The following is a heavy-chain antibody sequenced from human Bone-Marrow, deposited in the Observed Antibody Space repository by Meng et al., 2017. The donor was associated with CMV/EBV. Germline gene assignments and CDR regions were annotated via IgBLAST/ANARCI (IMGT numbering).Heavy chain of an antibody. V-gene: IGHV3-30*04. CDR1: GFTFSSYA. CDR3: ASIVGASIDY. Sequence: GESLKISCAASGFTFSSYAMHWVRQAPGKGLEWVAVISYDGSNKYYADSVKGRFTISRDNSKNTLYLQMNSLRAEDTAVYYCASIVGASIDYWGQGNLVNGAS. CDR2: ISYDGSNK. J-gene: IGHJ4*02. D-gene: IGHD1-26*01.